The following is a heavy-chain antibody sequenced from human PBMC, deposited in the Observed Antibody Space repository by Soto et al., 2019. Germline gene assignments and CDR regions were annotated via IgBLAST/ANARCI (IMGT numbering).Heavy chain of an antibody. CDR3: AKNSKATSSSWYY. CDR2: ISGSGGST. CDR1: GFTFSSYA. J-gene: IGHJ4*02. Sequence: GGSLRLSCAASGFTFSSYAMSWVRQAPGKGLEWVSAISGSGGSTYYADSVKGRFTISRDNSINTLYLQMSGLRAEDTAVYYCAKNSKATSSSWYYWGQGTRVTVSS. D-gene: IGHD6-13*01. V-gene: IGHV3-23*01.